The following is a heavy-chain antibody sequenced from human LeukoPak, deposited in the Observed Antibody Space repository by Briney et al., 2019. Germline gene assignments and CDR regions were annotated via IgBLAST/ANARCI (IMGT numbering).Heavy chain of an antibody. D-gene: IGHD5-18*01. CDR2: VYYSGST. CDR1: GGSISDYH. Sequence: SETLSLTCSVSGGSISDYHWSWIRQPPGKGLEWIGYVYYSGSTYYNSSLESRVTISVDTSKKQFSLNLSSVTAADTAVYYCARCGYSYGTGYYFDSWGQGTLVTVSS. CDR3: ARCGYSYGTGYYFDS. J-gene: IGHJ4*02. V-gene: IGHV4-59*01.